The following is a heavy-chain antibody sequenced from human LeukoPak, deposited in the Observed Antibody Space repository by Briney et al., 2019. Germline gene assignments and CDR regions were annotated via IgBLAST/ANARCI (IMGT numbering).Heavy chain of an antibody. V-gene: IGHV3-21*01. CDR1: GFTFSSYS. CDR3: AREPTAARRRFRNEYGDYFDY. J-gene: IGHJ4*02. D-gene: IGHD6-6*01. Sequence: GGSLRLSCAASGFTFSSYSMNWVRQAPGKGLEWVSSISSSSSYIYYADSVKGRFTISRDNAKNSLYLQMNSLRAEDTAVYYCAREPTAARRRFRNEYGDYFDYWGQGTLVTVSS. CDR2: ISSSSSYI.